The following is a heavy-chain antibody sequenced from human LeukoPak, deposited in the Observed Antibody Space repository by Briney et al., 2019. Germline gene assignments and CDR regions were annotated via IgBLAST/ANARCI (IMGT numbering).Heavy chain of an antibody. CDR3: ARDHYDYIWGSYRYQVGQDNWFDP. D-gene: IGHD3-16*02. V-gene: IGHV1-18*01. Sequence: ASVKVSCKASGYTFTSYGISWVRQAPGQGLEWMGWISAYNGNTNYAQKLQGRVTVTTDTSTSTAYMELRSLRSDDTAVYYCARDHYDYIWGSYRYQVGQDNWFDPWGQGTLVTVSS. J-gene: IGHJ5*02. CDR2: ISAYNGNT. CDR1: GYTFTSYG.